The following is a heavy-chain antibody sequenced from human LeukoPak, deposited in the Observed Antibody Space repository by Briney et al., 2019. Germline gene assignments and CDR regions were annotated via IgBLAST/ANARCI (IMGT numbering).Heavy chain of an antibody. CDR1: GYTFTAYY. CDR3: ARDFSSGYTTFDY. CDR2: INPNSGGT. V-gene: IGHV1-2*02. D-gene: IGHD3-22*01. Sequence: ASVKVSCKASGYTFTAYYMHWVRQAPGQGLEWMGWINPNSGGTNYAQKFQGRVTMTRDTSISTAYMELSRLRSDDTAVYCCARDFSSGYTTFDYWGQGTLVTVSS. J-gene: IGHJ4*02.